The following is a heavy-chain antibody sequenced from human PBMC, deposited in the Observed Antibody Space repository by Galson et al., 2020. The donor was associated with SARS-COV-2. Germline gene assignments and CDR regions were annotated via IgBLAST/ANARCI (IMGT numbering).Heavy chain of an antibody. D-gene: IGHD2-21*02. CDR3: ARVGGDDESWYFDL. CDR2: IIPLFGTI. CDR1: GGTFSNRA. J-gene: IGHJ2*01. V-gene: IGHV1-69*13. Sequence: SVKVSCKASGGTFSNRAVSWVRQAPGQALEWMGGIIPLFGTIKFAQKFQGRVTITADGSTSTAYMELSSLRSDDTAVYYCARVGGDDESWYFDLWGRGTLVTGSS.